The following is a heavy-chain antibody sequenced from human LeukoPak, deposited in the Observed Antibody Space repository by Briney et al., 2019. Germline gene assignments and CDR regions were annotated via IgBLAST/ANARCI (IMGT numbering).Heavy chain of an antibody. CDR1: GGSISSYY. CDR3: ARDSYYYDSSGYHTEFDY. V-gene: IGHV4-4*07. Sequence: SETLSLTCTVSGGSISSYYWSWIRQPAGKGLEWIGRIYTSGSTNYNPSLKSRVTMSVDTSKNQFSLKLSSVTAADTAVYYCARDSYYYDSSGYHTEFDYWGQGTLVTVSS. CDR2: IYTSGST. J-gene: IGHJ4*02. D-gene: IGHD3-22*01.